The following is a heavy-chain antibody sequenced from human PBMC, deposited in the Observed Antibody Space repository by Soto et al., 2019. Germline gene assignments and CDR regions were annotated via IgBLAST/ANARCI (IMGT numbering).Heavy chain of an antibody. CDR1: GFTFSSYA. CDR2: ISGSGGST. CDR3: ASGIAVAGHY. J-gene: IGHJ4*02. D-gene: IGHD6-19*01. Sequence: PRLSCAASGFTFSSYAMSWVRQAPGKGLEWVSAISGSGGSTYYADSVKGRFTISRDNSKNTLYLQMNSLRAEDTAVYYCASGIAVAGHYWGQGTLVTVSS. V-gene: IGHV3-23*01.